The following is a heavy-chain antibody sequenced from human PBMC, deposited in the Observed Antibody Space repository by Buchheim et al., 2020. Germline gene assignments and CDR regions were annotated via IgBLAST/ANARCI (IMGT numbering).Heavy chain of an antibody. CDR3: ARAQDYCNSITCPIRGAFDI. CDR2: ISSSSGSI. D-gene: IGHD2/OR15-2a*01. CDR1: GFTFSSYG. Sequence: EVQLVESGGGLVQPGGSLRLSCAASGFTFSSYGVNWVRQAPGKGLEWVSYISSSSGSIYYADSVKGRFTISRDNAKNSLYLQMNSLRAEDTAVYYCARAQDYCNSITCPIRGAFDIWGQGT. J-gene: IGHJ3*02. V-gene: IGHV3-48*01.